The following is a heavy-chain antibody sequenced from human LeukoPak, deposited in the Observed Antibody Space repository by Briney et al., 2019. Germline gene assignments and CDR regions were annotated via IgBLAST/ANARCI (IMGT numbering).Heavy chain of an antibody. CDR3: ARAGYYGDDAFDL. V-gene: IGHV3-7*01. CDR1: GFSICSYW. CDR2: RKQDGSEK. Sequence: GGSLRVSRAGSGFSICSYWLSWVRQAPRKGLEWVANRKQDGSEKYYVDSVKGRLTISRDNAKNSLYLQMHSLRAEDTCIYYCARAGYYGDDAFDLWGQGTMVTVSS. J-gene: IGHJ3*01. D-gene: IGHD2/OR15-2a*01.